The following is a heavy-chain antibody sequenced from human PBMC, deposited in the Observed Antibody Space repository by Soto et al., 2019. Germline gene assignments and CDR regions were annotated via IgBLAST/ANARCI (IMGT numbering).Heavy chain of an antibody. V-gene: IGHV1-46*03. CDR3: ARAEITMVRGARFDY. Sequence: QVQLVQSGAEVKKPGASVKVSCKASGYTFTSYYMHWVRQAPGQGLEWMGIINPSGGSTSYAQKFQGRVNMTRDTSTSTVYMELSSLRSEDTAVYYCARAEITMVRGARFDYWGQGTLVTVSS. CDR1: GYTFTSYY. D-gene: IGHD3-10*01. J-gene: IGHJ4*02. CDR2: INPSGGST.